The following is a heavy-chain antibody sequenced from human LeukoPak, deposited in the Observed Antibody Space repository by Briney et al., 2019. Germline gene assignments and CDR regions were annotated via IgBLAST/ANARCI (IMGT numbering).Heavy chain of an antibody. Sequence: PGGSLRLSCAVSEFAFSNAWMAWFRQAPEKGLEWVGRLTSKGDGGTTDYASPVEGRFTISRDDSKATLYLHMNSLKTEDTAVYYCSTYLTIRGQGSLVTVSS. J-gene: IGHJ4*02. CDR2: LTSKGDGGTT. CDR1: EFAFSNAW. V-gene: IGHV3-15*01. CDR3: STYLTI.